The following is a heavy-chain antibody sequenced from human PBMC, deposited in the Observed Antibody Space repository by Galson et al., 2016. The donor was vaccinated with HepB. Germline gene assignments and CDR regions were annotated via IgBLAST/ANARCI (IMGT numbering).Heavy chain of an antibody. CDR3: AKGHGDYKGNYLDY. CDR1: GFTFSTYA. V-gene: IGHV3-23*01. D-gene: IGHD4-17*01. Sequence: SLRLSCAGSGFTFSTYAMIWVRQAPGKGLEWVSVISGSGDTTYYADSVKGRFIISRDNSKHTLYLQMNSLRAEDTAVYYCAKGHGDYKGNYLDYWGQGALVAGSS. CDR2: ISGSGDTT. J-gene: IGHJ4*02.